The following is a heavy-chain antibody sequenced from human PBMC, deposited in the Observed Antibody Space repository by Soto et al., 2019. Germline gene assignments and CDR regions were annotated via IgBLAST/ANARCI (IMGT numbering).Heavy chain of an antibody. CDR1: GFTFSSYA. CDR2: ISGSGGST. CDR3: AKDRGIVVVPAAIFDP. Sequence: PGGSLRLSCAASGFTFSSYAMSWVRQAPGKGLEWVSAISGSGGSTYYADSVKGRFTISRDNSKNTLYLQMNSLRAEDTAVYYCAKDRGIVVVPAAIFDPWGQGTLVTVSS. J-gene: IGHJ5*02. D-gene: IGHD2-2*01. V-gene: IGHV3-23*01.